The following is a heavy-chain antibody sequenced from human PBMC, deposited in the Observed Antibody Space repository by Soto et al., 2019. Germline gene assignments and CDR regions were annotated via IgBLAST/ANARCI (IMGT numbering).Heavy chain of an antibody. CDR2: ISRTGSTI. D-gene: IGHD2-15*01. CDR1: GFTFSNYG. V-gene: IGHV3-48*01. Sequence: EVQLVESGGGLVQPGGSLRVSCAASGFTFSNYGMNWVRQAPGKGLEWVSYISRTGSTIYYADSVQGRFTISRDNAKNSLYLQMNSLRAEDTAVYYCARRVNKYCSGGTCYQGYYYYMDVWGKGTTVTVSS. J-gene: IGHJ6*03. CDR3: ARRVNKYCSGGTCYQGYYYYMDV.